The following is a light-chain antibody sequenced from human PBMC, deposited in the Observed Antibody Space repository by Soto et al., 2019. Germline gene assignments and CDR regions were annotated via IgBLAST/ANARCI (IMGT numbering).Light chain of an antibody. CDR2: GAS. J-gene: IGKJ5*01. V-gene: IGKV3-15*01. Sequence: QGAAAVAGSRGERAGLACRASQSVSTNLAWYQQKPGQAPRLLIYGASTRDTGIPARFSGSGSGTEFTLTISSLQSEDFAVYYCQQYGSSGTFGQGTRLEI. CDR1: QSVSTN. CDR3: QQYGSSGT.